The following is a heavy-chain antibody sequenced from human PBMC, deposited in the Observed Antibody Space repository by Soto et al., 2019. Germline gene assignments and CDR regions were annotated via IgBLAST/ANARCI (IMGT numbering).Heavy chain of an antibody. J-gene: IGHJ4*02. CDR1: GFTFSSYS. V-gene: IGHV3-21*01. CDR2: ISSSSSYI. Sequence: PGGSLRLSCAASGFTFSSYSMNWVRQAPGKGLEWVSSISSSSSYIYYADSVKGRFTISRDNAKNSLYLQMNSLRAEDTAVYYCARDLSSSWSNFDYWGQGTLVTVSS. D-gene: IGHD6-13*01. CDR3: ARDLSSSWSNFDY.